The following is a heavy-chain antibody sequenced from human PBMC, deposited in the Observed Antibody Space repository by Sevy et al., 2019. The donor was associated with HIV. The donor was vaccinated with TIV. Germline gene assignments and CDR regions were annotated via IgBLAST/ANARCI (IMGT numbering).Heavy chain of an antibody. D-gene: IGHD3-22*01. CDR2: IYYSGST. Sequence: SETLSLTCTVSGGSISSSSYYWGWIRQPPGKGLEWIGGIYYSGSTYYNPSLKSRVTISVDTSKNQFSLKLSSVTAADTAVYYCARPSGYDSTGFYYWGQGTLVTVSS. V-gene: IGHV4-39*01. J-gene: IGHJ4*02. CDR1: GGSISSSSYY. CDR3: ARPSGYDSTGFYY.